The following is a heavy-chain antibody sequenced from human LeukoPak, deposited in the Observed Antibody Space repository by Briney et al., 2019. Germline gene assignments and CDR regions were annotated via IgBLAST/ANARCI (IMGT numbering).Heavy chain of an antibody. V-gene: IGHV3-30-3*01. J-gene: IGHJ4*02. Sequence: XVLXLSXXXXXFTFSIYAIHWVRQAPGKGLEWVAVISYDGSNKYYADSVKGRFTISRDNSKNTLYLQMNSLRAEDTAVYYCAKAPYGDYVSDYWGQGTLVTVSS. CDR1: XFTFSIYA. D-gene: IGHD4-17*01. CDR2: ISYDGSNK. CDR3: AKAPYGDYVSDY.